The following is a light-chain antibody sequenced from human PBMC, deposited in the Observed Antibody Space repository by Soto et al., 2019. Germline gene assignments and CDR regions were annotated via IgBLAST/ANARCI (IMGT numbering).Light chain of an antibody. V-gene: IGKV1-39*01. J-gene: IGKJ5*01. Sequence: DIQMTQSPSSPSASAGDRVSISCRASQSISSYLNWYQQKPGKAPKLLIYAASSLQSGVPSRFSGSGSGTDFTLSISSLQPEDFATYYCQQSYSTPYTFGQGTRLEIK. CDR3: QQSYSTPYT. CDR2: AAS. CDR1: QSISSY.